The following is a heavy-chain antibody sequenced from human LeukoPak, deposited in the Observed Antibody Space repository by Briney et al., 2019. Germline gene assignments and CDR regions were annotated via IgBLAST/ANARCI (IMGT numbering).Heavy chain of an antibody. J-gene: IGHJ4*02. CDR3: ARSQQRGYSYGRLDY. CDR1: GGTFSSYA. V-gene: IGHV1-69*13. Sequence: SVKVSCKASGGTFSSYAISWVRQAPGQGLEWMGGIIPIFGTPNYAQKFQGRVTITADESTSTAYMELSSLRSEDTAVYYCARSQQRGYSYGRLDYWGQGTLVTVSS. CDR2: IIPIFGTP. D-gene: IGHD5-18*01.